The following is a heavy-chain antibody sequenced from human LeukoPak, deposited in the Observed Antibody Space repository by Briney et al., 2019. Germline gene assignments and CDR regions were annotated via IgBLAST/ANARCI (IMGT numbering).Heavy chain of an antibody. V-gene: IGHV1-2*02. D-gene: IGHD2-2*02. CDR3: ARGFRLSAIEDCFDP. J-gene: IGHJ5*02. Sequence: ITPHSGGTRYAQRFQGRVTMTRDTSISTAYMELSGLRSDDTAVYYCARGFRLSAIEDCFDPWGQGTLVTVSS. CDR2: ITPHSGGT.